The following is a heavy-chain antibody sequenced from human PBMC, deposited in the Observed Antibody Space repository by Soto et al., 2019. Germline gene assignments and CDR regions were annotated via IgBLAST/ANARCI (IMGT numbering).Heavy chain of an antibody. J-gene: IGHJ3*02. Sequence: EVQLLESGGGLVQPGGSLRLSCAASGFTFSSYAMSWFRQAPGKGLEWVSAISGSGGSTYYADSVKGRFTISRDSSKNTLYLQMNSLRAEDKGVYYCAKIFPIAVASLDAFDIWGQGTMVTVSS. CDR3: AKIFPIAVASLDAFDI. CDR2: ISGSGGST. CDR1: GFTFSSYA. V-gene: IGHV3-23*01. D-gene: IGHD6-19*01.